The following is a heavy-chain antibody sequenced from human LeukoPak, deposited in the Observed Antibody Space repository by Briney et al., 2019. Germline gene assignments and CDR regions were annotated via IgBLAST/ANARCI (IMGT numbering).Heavy chain of an antibody. CDR3: ARGVLTGYYGDFDY. V-gene: IGHV4-31*03. Sequence: SSETLSLTCTVSGGSVSSGGYYWSWIRQHPGKGLEWIGYIYYSDSYYNPSLKSRVSISVDTSKNQFSLNLNSVTAADTAVYYCARGVLTGYYGDFDYWGQGTLVTVSS. CDR1: GGSVSSGGYY. CDR2: IYYSDS. J-gene: IGHJ4*02. D-gene: IGHD3-9*01.